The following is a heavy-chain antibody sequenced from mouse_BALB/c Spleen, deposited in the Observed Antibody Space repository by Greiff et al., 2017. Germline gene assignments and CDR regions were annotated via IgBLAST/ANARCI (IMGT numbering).Heavy chain of an antibody. J-gene: IGHJ2*01. Sequence: EVKVEESGGGLVQPGGSMKLSCVASGFTFSSYWMSWVRQSPEKGLEWVAEIRLKSDNYATHYAEAVKGKFTISRDDSKSRLYLQMNSLRAEDTGIYYCTYGNYFDDWGQGTTLTVSS. CDR3: TYGNYFDD. CDR2: IRLKSDNYAT. D-gene: IGHD2-1*01. CDR1: GFTFSSYW. V-gene: IGHV6-6*02.